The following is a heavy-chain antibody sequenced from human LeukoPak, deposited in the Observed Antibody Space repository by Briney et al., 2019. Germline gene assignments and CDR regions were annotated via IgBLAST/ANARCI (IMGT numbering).Heavy chain of an antibody. V-gene: IGHV3-21*01. CDR2: ISGDSRDI. J-gene: IGHJ4*02. CDR3: ARDYYEFFH. CDR1: GFTLSSYS. Sequence: GESLRLSCEATGFTLSSYSMNWVRQGPGKSLEWVASISGDSRDIYYADSLKGRVTISRDNAENTLYLHMNSLRAEDTAVYYCARDYYEFFHWGQGTLVTVSS. D-gene: IGHD3/OR15-3a*01.